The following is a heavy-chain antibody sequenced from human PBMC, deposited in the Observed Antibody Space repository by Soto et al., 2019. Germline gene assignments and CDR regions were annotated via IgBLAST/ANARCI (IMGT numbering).Heavy chain of an antibody. CDR1: GYTFSSYG. D-gene: IGHD6-13*01. V-gene: IGHV1-18*01. CDR3: ASVLTAAGFDC. Sequence: QVQLVQSGAEVKKPGASVKVSCKASGYTFSSYGISWVRQAPGQGLEWMGWSSAYNGTTSYAQKLQGRATMTTHTSTSTAYMELGSLRSADTAVYYCASVLTAAGFDCWGQGTLVTVSS. J-gene: IGHJ4*02. CDR2: SSAYNGTT.